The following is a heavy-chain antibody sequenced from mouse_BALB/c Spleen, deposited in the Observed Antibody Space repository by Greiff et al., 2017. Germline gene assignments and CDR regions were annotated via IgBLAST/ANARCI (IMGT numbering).Heavy chain of an antibody. CDR3: ARVYRGDVSYAMDY. Sequence: EVMLVESGGGLVKPGGSLKLSCAASGFTFSDYYMYWVRQTPEKRLEWVATISDGGSYTYYPDSVKGRFTISRDNAKNNLYLLMSSLKSEDTAMYYCARVYRGDVSYAMDYWGQGTSVTVSS. D-gene: IGHD2-14*01. CDR2: ISDGGSYT. CDR1: GFTFSDYY. V-gene: IGHV5-4*02. J-gene: IGHJ4*01.